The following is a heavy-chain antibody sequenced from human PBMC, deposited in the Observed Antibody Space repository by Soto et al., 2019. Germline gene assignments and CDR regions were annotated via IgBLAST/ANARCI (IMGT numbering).Heavy chain of an antibody. Sequence: EVQLLESGGGLVQPGGSLRLSCAASGFSFSTYAMSWGRQAPGKGLEWVSGISGNSGSTYYADSVKGRFTVSRDNSKNTVYLQMNSLRVDDTAVYYCAKDSVVVLAAGDWFDPWGQGTLVTVSS. CDR1: GFSFSTYA. J-gene: IGHJ5*02. CDR2: ISGNSGST. V-gene: IGHV3-23*01. CDR3: AKDSVVVLAAGDWFDP. D-gene: IGHD2-15*01.